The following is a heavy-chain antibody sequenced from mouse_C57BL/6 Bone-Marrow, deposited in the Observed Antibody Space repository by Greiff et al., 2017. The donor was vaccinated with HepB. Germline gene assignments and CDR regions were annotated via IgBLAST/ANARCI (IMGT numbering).Heavy chain of an antibody. CDR2: IDPSDSYT. V-gene: IGHV1-69*01. D-gene: IGHD2-2*01. CDR3: ARSRGYDGLFAY. J-gene: IGHJ3*01. Sequence: QVQLQQPGAELVMPGASVKLSCKASGYTFTSYWMHWVKQRPGQGLEWIGEIDPSDSYTNYNQKFKGKSTLTVDKSSSTAYMQLSSLTSEDSAVYYCARSRGYDGLFAYWGQGTLVTVSA. CDR1: GYTFTSYW.